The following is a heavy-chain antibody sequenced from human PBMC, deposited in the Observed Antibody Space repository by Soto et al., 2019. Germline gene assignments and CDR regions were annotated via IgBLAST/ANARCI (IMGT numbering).Heavy chain of an antibody. CDR2: IYYSGST. CDR3: ARQHKGRDGSGSYYNVETD. J-gene: IGHJ4*02. V-gene: IGHV4-39*01. CDR1: GGSISSSSYY. D-gene: IGHD3-10*01. Sequence: PSETLSLTCTVSGGSISSSSYYWGWIRQPPGKGLEWIGSIYYSGSTYYNPSLKSRVTISVDTSKNQFSLKLSSVTAADTAVYYCARQHKGRDGSGSYYNVETDWGQGTLVTVSS.